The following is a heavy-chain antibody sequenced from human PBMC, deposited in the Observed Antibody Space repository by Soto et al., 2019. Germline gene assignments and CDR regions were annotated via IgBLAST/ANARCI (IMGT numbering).Heavy chain of an antibody. CDR1: GGTFSSYA. J-gene: IGHJ3*02. CDR2: IIPIFGTA. D-gene: IGHD6-13*01. V-gene: IGHV1-69*01. CDR3: ARVGGPDIAAAGYDAFDI. Sequence: QVQLVQSGAEVKKPGSSVKVSCKASGGTFSSYAISWVRQAPGQGLEWMGGIIPIFGTANYAQKFQGRVTITADESTSTAYMELSSLRSEDTAVYYCARVGGPDIAAAGYDAFDIWGQGTMVTVSS.